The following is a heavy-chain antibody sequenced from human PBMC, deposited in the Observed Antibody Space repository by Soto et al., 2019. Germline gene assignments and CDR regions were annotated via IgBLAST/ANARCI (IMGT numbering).Heavy chain of an antibody. CDR2: ISGSGGDRT. J-gene: IGHJ4*02. CDR3: AKDHRYGGGWHTPYYFDS. V-gene: IGHV3-23*01. Sequence: EVRLLESGGKSIQPGGSLRLSCAASGFTFSRNAMSWVRQAPGKGLEWVSSISGSGGDRTYYAASLKGRFTISRDNSRNTVYLQMNSLTAADTALYYCAKDHRYGGGWHTPYYFDSWGQGTLVTVSS. D-gene: IGHD6-19*01. CDR1: GFTFSRNA.